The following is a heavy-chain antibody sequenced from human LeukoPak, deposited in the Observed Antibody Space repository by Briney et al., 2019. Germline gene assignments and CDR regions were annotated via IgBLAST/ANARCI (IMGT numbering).Heavy chain of an antibody. CDR1: GFTFISYW. CDR3: AREWSSWLTPSYNDY. V-gene: IGHV3-7*01. D-gene: IGHD6-13*01. CDR2: IKQDGSEK. J-gene: IGHJ4*02. Sequence: GGSLRLSCAASGFTFISYWMSWVRQAPGKGLEWVANIKQDGSEKYYVDSVKGRFTISRDNAKNSLYLQMNSLRAEDTAVYCCAREWSSWLTPSYNDYWGQGTLVTVSS.